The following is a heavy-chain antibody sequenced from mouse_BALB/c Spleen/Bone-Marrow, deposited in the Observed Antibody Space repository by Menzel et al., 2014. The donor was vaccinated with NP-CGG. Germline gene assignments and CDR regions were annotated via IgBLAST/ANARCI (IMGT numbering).Heavy chain of an antibody. V-gene: IGHV14-3*02. Sequence: VQLQQSGAELVKPGASIKLSCTASGFNIKDTYMHWVKQRPEQGLEWIGRIDPANGNTKYDPKFQGKATIAADTSSNTAYLQLSSLTSEDTAVYYCARYGNYCYAMDYWGQGTSVTVSS. D-gene: IGHD2-1*01. CDR2: IDPANGNT. J-gene: IGHJ4*01. CDR3: ARYGNYCYAMDY. CDR1: GFNIKDTY.